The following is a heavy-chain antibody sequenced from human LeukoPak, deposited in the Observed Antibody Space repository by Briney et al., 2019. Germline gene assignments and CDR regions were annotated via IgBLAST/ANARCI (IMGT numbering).Heavy chain of an antibody. CDR1: GYSFTSYW. Sequence: GESLKISCKGSGYSFTSYWIGCGRQMPRKGLEWMGIIYPGDSDTRYSPSFQGQVTISADKSISTAYLQWSSLKASDTAMYYCAREAYCGGDCYLDAFDIWGQGTMVTVSS. CDR2: IYPGDSDT. D-gene: IGHD2-21*02. J-gene: IGHJ3*02. CDR3: AREAYCGGDCYLDAFDI. V-gene: IGHV5-51*01.